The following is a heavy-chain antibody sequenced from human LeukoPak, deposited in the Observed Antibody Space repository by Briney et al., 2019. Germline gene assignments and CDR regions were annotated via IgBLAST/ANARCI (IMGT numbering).Heavy chain of an antibody. CDR3: ARDLPYYDILTGYWYYYYGMDV. CDR2: INPNSGGT. D-gene: IGHD3-9*01. V-gene: IGHV1-2*02. CDR1: GYTFTGYY. Sequence: ASVTVSCKASGYTFTGYYMHWMRQAPGQGLEWMGWINPNSGGTNYAQKFQGRVTMTRDTSISTAYMELSRLRSDDTAVYYCARDLPYYDILTGYWYYYYGMDVWGQGTTVTVSS. J-gene: IGHJ6*02.